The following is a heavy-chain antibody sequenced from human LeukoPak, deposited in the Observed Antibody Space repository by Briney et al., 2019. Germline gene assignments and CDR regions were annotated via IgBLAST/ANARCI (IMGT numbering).Heavy chain of an antibody. D-gene: IGHD3-22*01. CDR2: IIPIFGTA. Sequence: AASVKVSCTASGGTFSSYAISWVRQAPGQGLEWMGGIIPIFGTANYAQKFQGRVTITADESTSTAYMELSSLRSEDTAVCYCARDRYYYDSSGYYNSGYYFDYWGQGTLVTVSS. CDR1: GGTFSSYA. CDR3: ARDRYYYDSSGYYNSGYYFDY. V-gene: IGHV1-69*13. J-gene: IGHJ4*02.